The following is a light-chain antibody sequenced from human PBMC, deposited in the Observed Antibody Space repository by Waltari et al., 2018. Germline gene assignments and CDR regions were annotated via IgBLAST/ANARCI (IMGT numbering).Light chain of an antibody. V-gene: IGLV1-40*01. CDR3: QSYDSSLSGRV. Sequence: QSVLTQPPSVSGAPGQRVIISCTGSSDNIGTGHDVHWYQQIPGTAPKLLISANTNRPSGVPDRFSASKSGTSASLAITGLQAEDEADYYCQSYDSSLSGRVFGGGTKLTVL. J-gene: IGLJ3*02. CDR2: ANT. CDR1: SDNIGTGHD.